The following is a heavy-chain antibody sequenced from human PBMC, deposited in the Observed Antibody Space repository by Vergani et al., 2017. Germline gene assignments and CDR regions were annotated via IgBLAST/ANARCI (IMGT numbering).Heavy chain of an antibody. J-gene: IGHJ4*02. Sequence: VQLVESGGGLVKPGGSLRLSCAASGFTFSNAWMSWVRQAPGKGLEWVAVISYDGSNKYYADSVKGRFTISRDNSKNTLYLQMNSLRAEDTAVYYCAKRGAAAVIYYFDYWGQGTLVTVSS. V-gene: IGHV3-30*18. D-gene: IGHD6-13*01. CDR2: ISYDGSNK. CDR1: GFTFSNAW. CDR3: AKRGAAAVIYYFDY.